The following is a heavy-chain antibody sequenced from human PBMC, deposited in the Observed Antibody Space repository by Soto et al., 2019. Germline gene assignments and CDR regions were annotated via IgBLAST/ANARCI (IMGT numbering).Heavy chain of an antibody. V-gene: IGHV1-69*13. J-gene: IGHJ6*02. CDR2: IIPIFGTA. CDR1: GGTFSSYA. CDR3: ARGDIVATITYYYYGMDV. Sequence: ASVKVSCKASGGTFSSYAISWVRQAAGQGLEWMGGIIPIFGTANYAQKFQGRVTITADESTSTAYMELSSLRSEDTAVYYCARGDIVATITYYYYGMDVWGQGTTVTVSS. D-gene: IGHD5-12*01.